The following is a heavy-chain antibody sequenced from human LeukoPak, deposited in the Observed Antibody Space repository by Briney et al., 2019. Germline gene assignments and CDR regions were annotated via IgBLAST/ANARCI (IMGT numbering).Heavy chain of an antibody. Sequence: PGGSLRLSCAVSGLTSNNAWMSWVRQAPGKGLEWVGRIKRKTDGGTTDYAAPVKGRFTISRDDSKNTLYLQMNILTTEDTAMYHCTTGGGTSDYWGQGTLVTVSS. J-gene: IGHJ4*02. CDR2: IKRKTDGGTT. CDR3: TTGGGTSDY. V-gene: IGHV3-15*05. CDR1: GLTSNNAW. D-gene: IGHD3-16*01.